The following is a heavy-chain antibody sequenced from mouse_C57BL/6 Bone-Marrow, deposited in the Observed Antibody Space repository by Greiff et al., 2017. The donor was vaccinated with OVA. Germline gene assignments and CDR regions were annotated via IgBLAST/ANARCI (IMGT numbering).Heavy chain of an antibody. Sequence: EVHLVESGPGLAKPSQTLSLTCSVTGYSITSDYWNWIRKFPGNKLEYMGYISYSGSTYYNPSLKSRISITRDTSKNQYYLQLNSVTTEDTATYYCARNYYDYSWYFDVWGTGTTVTVSS. CDR1: GYSITSDY. CDR2: ISYSGST. D-gene: IGHD2-4*01. V-gene: IGHV3-8*01. CDR3: ARNYYDYSWYFDV. J-gene: IGHJ1*03.